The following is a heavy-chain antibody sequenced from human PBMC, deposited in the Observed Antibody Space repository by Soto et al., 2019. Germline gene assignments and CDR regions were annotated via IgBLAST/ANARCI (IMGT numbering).Heavy chain of an antibody. CDR1: GFALSSYG. V-gene: IGHV3-30-3*01. CDR3: ARGLGWYGLD. D-gene: IGHD6-19*01. Sequence: QVQLVESGGGVVQPGRSLRLSCAASGFALSSYGMHWVRQAPGKGLEWVAIISYDGSNKYYADSVKGRFTISRDNSKNTLYLQMNSLRVEDTAVYYCARGLGWYGLDWGQGTLVTVSS. CDR2: ISYDGSNK. J-gene: IGHJ4*02.